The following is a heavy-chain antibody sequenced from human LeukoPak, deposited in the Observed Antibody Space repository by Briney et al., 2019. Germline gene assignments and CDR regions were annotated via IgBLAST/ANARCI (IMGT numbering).Heavy chain of an antibody. CDR3: ARAPRWGTYYFDY. CDR1: GGSISSYY. V-gene: IGHV4-59*01. CDR2: IYYSGST. J-gene: IGHJ4*02. Sequence: SETLSLTCTVSGGSISSYYWSWIRQPPGKGLEWIGYIYYSGSTNYNPPLKSRVTISVDTSKNQFSLKLSSVTAADTAVYYCARAPRWGTYYFDYWGQGTLVTVSS. D-gene: IGHD1-1*01.